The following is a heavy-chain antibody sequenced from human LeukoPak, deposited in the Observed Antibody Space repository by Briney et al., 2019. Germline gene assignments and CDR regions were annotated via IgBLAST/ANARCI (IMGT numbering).Heavy chain of an antibody. CDR2: ISSSDSTI. CDR3: ARFIAAPYYFDY. Sequence: GGSLRLSCAASGFTFSNYGMNWVRQAPGKGLEWVSYISSSDSTIYHADSVKGRFTISRDNAKNSLYLQMNSLRAEDTAVYYCARFIAAPYYFDYWGRGTLVTVSS. D-gene: IGHD6-13*01. J-gene: IGHJ4*02. V-gene: IGHV3-48*03. CDR1: GFTFSNYG.